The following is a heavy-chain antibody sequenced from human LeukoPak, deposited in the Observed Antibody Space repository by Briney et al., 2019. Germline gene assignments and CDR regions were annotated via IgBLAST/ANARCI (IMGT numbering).Heavy chain of an antibody. J-gene: IGHJ3*02. CDR2: IYTSGST. CDR3: ARSLRTDAFDI. CDR1: GGSISSYY. D-gene: IGHD3-10*01. V-gene: IGHV4-4*09. Sequence: PSETLSLTCTVYGGSISSYYWSWIRQPPGKGLEWIGYIYTSGSTNYNPSLKSRVTISVDTSKNQFSLKLSSVTAADTAVYYCARSLRTDAFDIWGQGTMVTVSS.